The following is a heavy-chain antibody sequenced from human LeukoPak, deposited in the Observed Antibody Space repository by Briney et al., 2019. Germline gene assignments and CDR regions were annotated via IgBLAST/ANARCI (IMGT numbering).Heavy chain of an antibody. Sequence: ASVKVSCKASGYTFTNYGLCWVRQAPGQGLEWMGWISAYNGNTNYAQNLQGRVTMTTDTSTTTAYMELRSLRSDDTAVYYCARDSTSSSNWFDPWGQGTLVTVSS. CDR1: GYTFTNYG. J-gene: IGHJ5*02. D-gene: IGHD6-6*01. CDR3: ARDSTSSSNWFDP. CDR2: ISAYNGNT. V-gene: IGHV1-18*01.